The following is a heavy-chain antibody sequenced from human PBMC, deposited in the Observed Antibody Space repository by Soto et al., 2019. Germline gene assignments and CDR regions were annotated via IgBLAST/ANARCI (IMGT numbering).Heavy chain of an antibody. CDR2: ISSSGSTI. CDR1: GFTFSDYY. D-gene: IGHD6-13*01. CDR3: AREGSSGSSSWPYFDY. J-gene: IGHJ4*02. Sequence: GGSLRLSCAASGFTFSDYYMSWIRQAPGKGLEWVSYISSSGSTIYYADSVKGRFTISRDNAKNSLYLQMNSLRAEDTAVYYCAREGSSGSSSWPYFDYWGQGTLVTVSS. V-gene: IGHV3-11*01.